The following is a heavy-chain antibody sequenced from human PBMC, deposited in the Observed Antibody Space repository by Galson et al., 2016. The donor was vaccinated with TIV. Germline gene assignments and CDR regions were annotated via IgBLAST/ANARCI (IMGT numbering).Heavy chain of an antibody. CDR2: INGDGSSS. Sequence: SLRLSYAASGFTFRSYWMHWVRQAPGKGPMWVARINGDGSSSDYADSVEGRFTISRDNAKTTLSLQMNSLRAEDTAVYFCARALDYFKSSAYSYRSDFYYYAMDAWGLGTTVTVSS. CDR1: GFTFRSYW. J-gene: IGHJ6*02. V-gene: IGHV3-74*01. CDR3: ARALDYFKSSAYSYRSDFYYYAMDA. D-gene: IGHD2/OR15-2a*01.